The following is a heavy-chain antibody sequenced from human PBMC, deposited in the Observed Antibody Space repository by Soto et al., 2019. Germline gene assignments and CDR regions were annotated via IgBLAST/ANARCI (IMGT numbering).Heavy chain of an antibody. V-gene: IGHV4-34*01. CDR1: GGSFSGYY. J-gene: IGHJ6*02. CDR2: INHSGST. CDR3: ARGQATGRGMDV. Sequence: SETLSLTCAVYGGSFSGYYWSWIRQPPGKGLEWIGEINHSGSTNYNPSLKSRVTISVDTSKNQFSLKLSSVTAADTAVYYCARGQATGRGMDVWGQGTTVTVSS. D-gene: IGHD1-26*01.